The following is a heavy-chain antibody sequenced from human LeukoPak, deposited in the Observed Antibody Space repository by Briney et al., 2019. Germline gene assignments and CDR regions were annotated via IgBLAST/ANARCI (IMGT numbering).Heavy chain of an antibody. CDR3: ARDNSFTMVRGVNHWFDP. Sequence: SETLSLTCAVSGVSLSGYYWGWIRQPPGKGLEWIGSIYYSGSTYYNPSLKSRVTISVDTSKNQFSLKLSSVTAADTAVYYCARDNSFTMVRGVNHWFDPWGQGTLVTVSS. CDR1: GVSLSGYY. D-gene: IGHD3-10*01. V-gene: IGHV4-39*07. J-gene: IGHJ5*02. CDR2: IYYSGST.